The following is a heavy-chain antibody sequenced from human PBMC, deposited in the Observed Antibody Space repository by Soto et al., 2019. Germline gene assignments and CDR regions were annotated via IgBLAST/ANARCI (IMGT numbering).Heavy chain of an antibody. CDR1: GFTFSSYA. CDR2: ILYDGSKK. J-gene: IGHJ4*02. CDR3: SRGLPYGSGSHPPGY. D-gene: IGHD3-10*01. V-gene: IGHV3-30-3*01. Sequence: QVQLVESGGGVVQPGGSLRLSCAASGFTFSSYAMHWVRQAPGKGLEWMAVILYDGSKKYYAASVKGRFTISRDNSKNTLYLQLTSLRTDERADYYCSRGLPYGSGSHPPGYWGQGTLVTVSS.